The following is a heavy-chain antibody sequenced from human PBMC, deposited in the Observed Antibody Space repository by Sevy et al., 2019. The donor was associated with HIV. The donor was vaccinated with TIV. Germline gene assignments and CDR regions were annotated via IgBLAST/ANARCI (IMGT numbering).Heavy chain of an antibody. D-gene: IGHD7-27*01. Sequence: GGSLRLSCAASGFTFSNSFMSWARQAPGRGLEWVGRITRKIDGETTLYAAPVKGRFTISRDDSRNTMYLQMDSPKIEDTAMYYCGTGDAYDVSGQGTTVTVSS. V-gene: IGHV3-15*06. J-gene: IGHJ3*01. CDR2: ITRKIDGETT. CDR3: GTGDAYDV. CDR1: GFTFSNSF.